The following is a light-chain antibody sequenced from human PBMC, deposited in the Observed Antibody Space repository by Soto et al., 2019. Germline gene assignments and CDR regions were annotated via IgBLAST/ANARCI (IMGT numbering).Light chain of an antibody. J-gene: IGKJ2*01. CDR3: QQYGSGLYT. CDR1: QSISSW. V-gene: IGKV1-5*03. CDR2: KAS. Sequence: DIQMTQSPSTLSASVGDRVTITCRASQSISSWLAWYQQKPGKAPKLLIYKASSLESGVPSRFSGSGSGTEFTLTISSLQPDDFATYYCQQYGSGLYTFGPGTKLEIK.